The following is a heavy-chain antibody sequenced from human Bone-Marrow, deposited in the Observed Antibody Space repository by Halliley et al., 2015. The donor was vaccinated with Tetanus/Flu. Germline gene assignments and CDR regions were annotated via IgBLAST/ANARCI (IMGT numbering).Heavy chain of an antibody. J-gene: IGHJ5*02. CDR3: ARMTSDYSDPNWFAP. D-gene: IGHD4-17*01. V-gene: IGHV4-31*02. CDR2: IFHSGST. Sequence: GFIFHSGSTYYSASLKSRVSIYVDTSKNQFSRHLLSVTAADTAVYYCARMTSDYSDPNWFAPWGQGTLVTVSS.